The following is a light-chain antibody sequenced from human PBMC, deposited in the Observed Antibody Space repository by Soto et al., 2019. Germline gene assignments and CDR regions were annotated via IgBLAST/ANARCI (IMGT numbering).Light chain of an antibody. CDR3: QQYYSYPYT. CDR1: QVNSSY. CDR2: AAS. J-gene: IGKJ2*01. V-gene: IGKV1-8*01. Sequence: AIRMTQSPSSFSASTGDRVTITCRASQVNSSYLAWYQQKPGKAPKLLIYAASTLQSGVPSRFSGSGSGTDFTLAISCLQSEDFATYYCQQYYSYPYTFGQGTKLEIK.